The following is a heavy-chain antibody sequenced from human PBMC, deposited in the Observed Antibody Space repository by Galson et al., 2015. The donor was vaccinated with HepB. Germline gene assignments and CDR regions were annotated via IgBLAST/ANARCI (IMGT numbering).Heavy chain of an antibody. Sequence: SCAASGFTFGAYAMSWFRQAPGKGLEWVGFIRSKAYGGTTEYAASVKGRFTISRDDSKSIAYLQMNSLKTEDTALYYCTRGPRLYCSSTSCFDWYFDLWGRGTLVTVSS. J-gene: IGHJ2*01. V-gene: IGHV3-49*03. CDR2: IRSKAYGGTT. CDR3: TRGPRLYCSSTSCFDWYFDL. D-gene: IGHD2-2*01. CDR1: GFTFGAYA.